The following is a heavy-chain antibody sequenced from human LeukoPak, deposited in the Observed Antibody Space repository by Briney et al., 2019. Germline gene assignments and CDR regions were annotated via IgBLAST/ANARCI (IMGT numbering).Heavy chain of an antibody. CDR3: ARGLVVSGYVSAVDI. V-gene: IGHV3-74*01. CDR2: IKTDGSNT. J-gene: IGHJ3*02. D-gene: IGHD2-2*01. Sequence: GGSLRLSCEASGFTFSSYWMFWVRQAPGEGLLWVSRIKTDGSNTAYADSVKGRFTISRDNAKNTLYLQMNTLRAEDTAVYYCARGLVVSGYVSAVDIWGQGTMVTVSS. CDR1: GFTFSSYW.